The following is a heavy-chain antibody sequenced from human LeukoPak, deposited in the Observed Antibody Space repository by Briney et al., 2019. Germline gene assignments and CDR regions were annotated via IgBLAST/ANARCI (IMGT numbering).Heavy chain of an antibody. J-gene: IGHJ5*02. D-gene: IGHD2-15*01. CDR2: INHSGST. Sequence: SETLSLTCAVYGGSFSGYYWSWIRQAPGKELEWIGEINHSGSTNYNPSLKSRVTISVDTSKNQFSLKLSSVTAADTAVYYCATEPGYCSGGRCYGGWFDPWGQGTLVTVSS. V-gene: IGHV4-34*01. CDR1: GGSFSGYY. CDR3: ATEPGYCSGGRCYGGWFDP.